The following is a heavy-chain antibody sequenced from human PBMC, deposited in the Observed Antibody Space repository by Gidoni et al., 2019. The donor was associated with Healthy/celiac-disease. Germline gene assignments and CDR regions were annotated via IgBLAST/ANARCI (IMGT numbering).Heavy chain of an antibody. CDR1: GFTFSSYS. CDR2: ISSSSSYI. CDR3: ARDRKTQTAFDI. Sequence: EVQLVESGGGLVKPGGSLRLSCAAYGFTFSSYSMNWVRQAPGKGLEWVSSISSSSSYIYYADSVKGRFTISRDNAKNSLYLQMNSLRAEDTAVYYCARDRKTQTAFDIWGQGTMVTVSS. J-gene: IGHJ3*02. V-gene: IGHV3-21*01.